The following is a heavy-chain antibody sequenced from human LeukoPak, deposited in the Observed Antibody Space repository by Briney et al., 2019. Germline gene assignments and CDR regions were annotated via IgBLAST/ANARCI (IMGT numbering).Heavy chain of an antibody. Sequence: GGSLRLSCAASGFTFSSYAMSWVRQAPGKGLEWVSAISGSGGSTYYADSVKGRFTIYRDNSKNTLYLQMNSLRAEDTAVYYCAKVRGSSYGPTDYWGQGTLVTVSS. D-gene: IGHD5-18*01. CDR2: ISGSGGST. J-gene: IGHJ4*02. V-gene: IGHV3-23*01. CDR3: AKVRGSSYGPTDY. CDR1: GFTFSSYA.